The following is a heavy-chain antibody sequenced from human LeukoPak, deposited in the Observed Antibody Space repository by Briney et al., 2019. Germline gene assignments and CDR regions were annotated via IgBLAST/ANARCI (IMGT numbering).Heavy chain of an antibody. CDR3: ARWYQSGWLDY. CDR2: IYYSGST. J-gene: IGHJ4*02. V-gene: IGHV4-59*08. CDR1: GDSINSDY. Sequence: PSETLSLTCTVSGDSINSDYWSWIRQPPGKGLEWIGYIYYSGSTTSNPFLKSRVTISVDASKNQFSLKVSSVTAADTAVYYCARWYQSGWLDYWGQGTLVTVSS. D-gene: IGHD6-19*01.